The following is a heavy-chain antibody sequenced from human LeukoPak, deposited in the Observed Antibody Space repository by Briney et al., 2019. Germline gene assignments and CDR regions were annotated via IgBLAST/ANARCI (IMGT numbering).Heavy chain of an antibody. V-gene: IGHV3-11*01. D-gene: IGHD6-13*01. CDR3: ARVGIIAAAGSNDY. J-gene: IGHJ4*02. Sequence: GGSLRLSCAASGFTFSDYYMSWIRQAPGKGLEWVSYISSSGTTTNYADSVKGRFTISRDNAKNSLYLQMNSLRAEDTAVYYCARVGIIAAAGSNDYWGQGTLVTVSS. CDR2: ISSSGTTT. CDR1: GFTFSDYY.